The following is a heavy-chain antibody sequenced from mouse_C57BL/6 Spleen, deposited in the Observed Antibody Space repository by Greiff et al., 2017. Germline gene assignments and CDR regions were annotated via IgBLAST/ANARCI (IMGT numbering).Heavy chain of an antibody. V-gene: IGHV5-17*01. CDR3: ARNYYYGSSYVDWYFDV. J-gene: IGHJ1*03. D-gene: IGHD1-1*01. CDR1: GFTFSDYG. Sequence: EVMLVESGGGLVKPGGSLKLSCAASGFTFSDYGMHWVRQAPEKGLEWVAYISSGSSNIYYADTVKGRFTISRDNAKNTLFLQMTSRRSEDTAMYYCARNYYYGSSYVDWYFDVWGTGTTVTVSS. CDR2: ISSGSSNI.